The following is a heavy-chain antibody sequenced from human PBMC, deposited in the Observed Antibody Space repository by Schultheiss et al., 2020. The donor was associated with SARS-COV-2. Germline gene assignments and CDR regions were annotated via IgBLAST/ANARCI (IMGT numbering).Heavy chain of an antibody. J-gene: IGHJ5*02. CDR2: ISAYNGNT. D-gene: IGHD3-3*01. CDR3: ARVESSGYPFDP. V-gene: IGHV1-18*04. Sequence: ASVKVSCKASGYTFTSYGISWVRQAPGQGLEWMGWISAYNGNTNYAQKLQGRVTMTTDTSTSTVYMELSSLRSEDTAVYYCARVESSGYPFDPWGQGTLVTVSS. CDR1: GYTFTSYG.